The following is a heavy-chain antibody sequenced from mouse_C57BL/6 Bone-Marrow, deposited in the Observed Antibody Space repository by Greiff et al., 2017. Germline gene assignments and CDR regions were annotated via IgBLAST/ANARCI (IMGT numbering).Heavy chain of an antibody. CDR2: IYPRSGNT. D-gene: IGHD6-1*01. Sequence: QVQLQQSGAELARPGASVKLSCKASGYTFTSYGISWVKQRTGQGLEWIGDIYPRSGNTYYNEKFKGKATLTADKSSSSAYVELRSLTSEDSAVYFCASPLCSSSPAWFAYWGQGTLVTVSA. J-gene: IGHJ3*01. CDR1: GYTFTSYG. CDR3: ASPLCSSSPAWFAY. V-gene: IGHV1-81*01.